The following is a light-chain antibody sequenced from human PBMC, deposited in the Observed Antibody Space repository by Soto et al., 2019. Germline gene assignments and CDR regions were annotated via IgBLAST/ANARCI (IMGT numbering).Light chain of an antibody. Sequence: SALTQPASVSGSPGQSITISCTGTSSDIGTHNLVSWYQQHPGKAPKFMIYDVTKRPSGVSNRFSGSKSGNTASLTISGLQAEDEADYYCCSYAGSSTVVFGGGTKLT. CDR2: DVT. V-gene: IGLV2-23*02. CDR3: CSYAGSSTVV. CDR1: SSDIGTHNL. J-gene: IGLJ2*01.